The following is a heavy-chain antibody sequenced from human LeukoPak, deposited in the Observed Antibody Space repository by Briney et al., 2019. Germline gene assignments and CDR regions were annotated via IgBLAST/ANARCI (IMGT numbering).Heavy chain of an antibody. D-gene: IGHD3-22*01. CDR3: ARLLDNDISGDPDTFDV. CDR1: VGSLCGHY. Sequence: SEGLSVTCTVPVGSLCGHYWSCIRDPPGERLGCIGYVSYTGRTKYNPSLQSRVTITIDTSKSQFSLKLTSVTSADTAVYSCARLLDNDISGDPDTFDVWGQGTTVIVSS. CDR2: VSYTGRT. V-gene: IGHV4-59*11. J-gene: IGHJ3*01.